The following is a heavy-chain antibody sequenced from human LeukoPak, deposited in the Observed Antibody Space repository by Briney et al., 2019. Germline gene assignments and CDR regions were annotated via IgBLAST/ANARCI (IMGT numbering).Heavy chain of an antibody. CDR2: ISYDGSNT. V-gene: IGHV3-30*04. Sequence: GGSLRLSCAASGFTFSTSAMHWVRQAPGKGLEWVAVISYDGSNTYYADSVKGRFTISRDNFNNTLYLQMNGLRAEDTAEYYCARDKRRRFFDWLFIDYWGQGTLVTVSS. CDR1: GFTFSTSA. D-gene: IGHD3-9*01. J-gene: IGHJ4*02. CDR3: ARDKRRRFFDWLFIDY.